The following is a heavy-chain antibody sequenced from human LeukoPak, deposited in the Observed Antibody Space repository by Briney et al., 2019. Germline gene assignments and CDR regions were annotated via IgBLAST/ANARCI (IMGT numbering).Heavy chain of an antibody. V-gene: IGHV4-34*01. Sequence: SETLSLTYAVYGGSFSGYYWSWIRQPPGKGLEWIGEINHSGSTNYNPSLKSRVTISVDTSKNQFSLKLSSVTAADTAVYYCARGRLTDHGRGHCSSTSCSENDYWGQGTLVTVSS. CDR2: INHSGST. D-gene: IGHD2-2*01. CDR1: GGSFSGYY. CDR3: ARGRLTDHGRGHCSSTSCSENDY. J-gene: IGHJ4*02.